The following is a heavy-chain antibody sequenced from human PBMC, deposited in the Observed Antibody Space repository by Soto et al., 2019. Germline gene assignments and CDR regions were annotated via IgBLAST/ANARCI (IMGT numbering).Heavy chain of an antibody. CDR2: ISYDESNE. CDR1: GFTFSSYG. CDR3: ANVVYDGSGSATLDY. D-gene: IGHD3-10*01. J-gene: IGHJ4*02. Sequence: VQLVESGGGVVQPGRSLRLSCAASGFTFSSYGMHWVRQAPGKGLEWVAAISYDESNEYYADSVKGRFTISRDDSKRKMSLQLKSLRAEDTVVYYCANVVYDGSGSATLDYWGRGDLVTVSS. V-gene: IGHV3-30*18.